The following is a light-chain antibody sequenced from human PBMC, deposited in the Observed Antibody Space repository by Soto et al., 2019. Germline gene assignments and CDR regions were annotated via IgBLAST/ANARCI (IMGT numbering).Light chain of an antibody. CDR1: RSVLYSSNNKNY. CDR2: WAS. V-gene: IGKV4-1*01. CDR3: QQYYTTPFT. J-gene: IGKJ3*01. Sequence: DTVMTQSPDSLSVSLGERATINCKSSRSVLYSSNNKNYLAWYQHKPGQPPRLLIYWASTRESGVPDRFSGSGSGTDFTLTISSLQAEDVAVYYCQQYYTTPFTFGPGTKVDIQ.